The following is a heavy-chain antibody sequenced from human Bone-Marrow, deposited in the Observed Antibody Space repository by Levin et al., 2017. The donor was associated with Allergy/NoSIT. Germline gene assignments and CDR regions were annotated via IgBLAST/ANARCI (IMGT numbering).Heavy chain of an antibody. Sequence: SVKVSCKASGGTFSSYTISWVRQAPGQGLEWMGRIIPILGIANYAQKFQGRVTITADKSTSTAYMELSSLRSEDTAVYYCASRGEILVAGGSLSFDIWGQGTMVTVSS. D-gene: IGHD2-15*01. CDR1: GGTFSSYT. CDR3: ASRGEILVAGGSLSFDI. J-gene: IGHJ3*02. CDR2: IIPILGIA. V-gene: IGHV1-69*02.